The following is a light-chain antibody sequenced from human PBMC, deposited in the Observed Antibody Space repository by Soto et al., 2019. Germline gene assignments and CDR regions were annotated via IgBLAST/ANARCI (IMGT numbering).Light chain of an antibody. J-gene: IGKJ3*01. CDR2: GAS. CDR3: QQYGSSPFT. V-gene: IGKV3-20*01. Sequence: EIVLTQSPGTLSLSPGERATLSCRASQSVSSSYLAWYQQKPGQAPRLLIYGASSRATGIPDRFSGSGSGTDFILTISRLEPEDFAVYYCQQYGSSPFTFGPGT. CDR1: QSVSSSY.